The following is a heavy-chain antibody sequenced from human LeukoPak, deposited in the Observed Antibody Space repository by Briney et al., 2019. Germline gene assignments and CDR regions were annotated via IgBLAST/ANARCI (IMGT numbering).Heavy chain of an antibody. V-gene: IGHV4-34*01. J-gene: IGHJ4*02. Sequence: PSETLSLTCAVYSGSFSGYYWSWIRQPPGKGLEWIGEINHSGSTNYNPSLKSRVTISVDTSKNQFSLKLSSVTAADTAVYYCARGGYCSSTSCYRSHDYWGQGTLVTVSS. CDR3: ARGGYCSSTSCYRSHDY. D-gene: IGHD2-2*01. CDR2: INHSGST. CDR1: SGSFSGYY.